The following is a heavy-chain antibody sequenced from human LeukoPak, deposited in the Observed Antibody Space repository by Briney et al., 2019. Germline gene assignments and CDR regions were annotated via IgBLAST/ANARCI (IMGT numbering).Heavy chain of an antibody. V-gene: IGHV4-34*01. CDR1: VGSFSGYY. D-gene: IGHD5-24*01. CDR3: ARGRRDGYSGPWYFDL. CDR2: INHSGST. J-gene: IGHJ2*01. Sequence: SETLSLTCAVFVGSFSGYYWTWIRQPPRKGLEWIGEINHSGSTNYNPSLKSRVTISVDTSKNQFSLKLSSVTAADTAVYYCARGRRDGYSGPWYFDLWGRGTLVTVSS.